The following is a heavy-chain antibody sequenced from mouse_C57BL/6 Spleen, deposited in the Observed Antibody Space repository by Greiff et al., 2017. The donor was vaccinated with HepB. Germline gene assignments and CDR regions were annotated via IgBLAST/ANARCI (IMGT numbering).Heavy chain of an antibody. D-gene: IGHD1-1*01. CDR2: IYPGNSDT. CDR3: TRDYGSSYPLDY. V-gene: IGHV1-5*01. Sequence: VQLQQSGTVLARPGASVKMSCKTSGYTFTSYWMHWVKQRPGQGLEWIGAIYPGNSDTSYNQKFKGKAKLTAVTSASTAYMELSSLTHEDSAVYYWTRDYGSSYPLDYWGQGTTLTVSS. CDR1: GYTFTSYW. J-gene: IGHJ2*01.